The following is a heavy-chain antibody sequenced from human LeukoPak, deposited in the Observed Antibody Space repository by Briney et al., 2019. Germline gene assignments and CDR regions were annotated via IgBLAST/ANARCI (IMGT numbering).Heavy chain of an antibody. CDR3: ATCPLYYDSSGAYNWFDP. CDR1: GYTFTSYD. V-gene: IGHV1-18*01. D-gene: IGHD3-22*01. J-gene: IGHJ5*02. CDR2: ISAYNGNT. Sequence: ASVKVSCKASGYTFTSYDINWVRQATGQGLEWMGWISAYNGNTNYAQKLQGRVTMTTDTSTSTAYMELRSLRSDDTAVYYCATCPLYYDSSGAYNWFDPWGQGTLVTVSS.